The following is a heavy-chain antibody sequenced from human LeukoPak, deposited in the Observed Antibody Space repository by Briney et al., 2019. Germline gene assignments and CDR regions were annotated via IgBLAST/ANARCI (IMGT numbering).Heavy chain of an antibody. CDR1: GFTFSDYY. CDR3: ARATAMVSEGFDY. D-gene: IGHD5-18*01. CDR2: ISSSGSTI. Sequence: GVSLRLSCAASGFTFSDYYTSWIRQAPGKGLEWVSYISSSGSTIYYADSVKGRFTISRDNAKNSLYLQMNSLRAEDTAVYYCARATAMVSEGFDYWGQGTLVTVSS. J-gene: IGHJ4*02. V-gene: IGHV3-11*01.